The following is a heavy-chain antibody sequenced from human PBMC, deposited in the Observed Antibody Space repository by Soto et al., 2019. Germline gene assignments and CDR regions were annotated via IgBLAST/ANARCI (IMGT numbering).Heavy chain of an antibody. D-gene: IGHD6-19*01. V-gene: IGHV5-51*01. J-gene: IGHJ4*02. CDR1: GYSFTSYW. CDR2: IYPGDSDT. CDR3: ARGHGWVDY. Sequence: GESLTISCKCSGYSFTSYWIGWGRQMPGKGLEWMGIIYPGDSDTRYSPSFQGQVTISADKSISTAYLQWSSLKASDSAIYFCARGHGWVDYWGQGTLVTGSS.